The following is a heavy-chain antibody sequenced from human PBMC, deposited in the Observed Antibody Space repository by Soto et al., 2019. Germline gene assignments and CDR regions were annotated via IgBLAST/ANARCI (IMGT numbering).Heavy chain of an antibody. J-gene: IGHJ6*03. CDR3: ARNQAGTVFALPTHFYSMDV. D-gene: IGHD3-3*01. V-gene: IGHV4-59*01. CDR1: GDSISGYY. Sequence: QVQLQESGPGLVKPSETLSLTCTVSGDSISGYYWSWIRQAPGKGLEWIGYSYYTGRTDYNPSLKSRVTMSVDTSKNKFSLELTSVTAADTAVYYCARNQAGTVFALPTHFYSMDVWGKGTTVTVSS. CDR2: SYYTGRT.